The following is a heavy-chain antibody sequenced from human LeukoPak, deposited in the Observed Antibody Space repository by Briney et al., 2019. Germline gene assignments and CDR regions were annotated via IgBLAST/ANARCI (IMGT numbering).Heavy chain of an antibody. J-gene: IGHJ3*02. D-gene: IGHD3-16*01. CDR3: AGGRTSHYAFDI. V-gene: IGHV4-39*01. CDR2: IYYSGST. CDR1: GGSISSSSYY. Sequence: PSETLSLTCTVSGGSISSSSYYWGWIRQPPGKGLEWIGSIYYSGSTYYNPSLKSRVTISVDTSKNQFSLKLSSVTAADTAVYYCAGGRTSHYAFDIWGQGTMVTVSS.